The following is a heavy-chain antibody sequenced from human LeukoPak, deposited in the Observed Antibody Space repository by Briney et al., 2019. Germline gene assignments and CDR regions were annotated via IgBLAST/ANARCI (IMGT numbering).Heavy chain of an antibody. CDR2: ISSSGSTI. Sequence: GGSLRLSCAASGFTFSSYEMNWVRQAPGKGLEWVSYISSSGSTIYYADSVKGRFTISRDNAKNSLYLQMNSLRAEDTAVCYCARDMGDYYYYYMDVWGKGTTVTVSS. D-gene: IGHD3-16*01. J-gene: IGHJ6*03. V-gene: IGHV3-48*03. CDR1: GFTFSSYE. CDR3: ARDMGDYYYYYMDV.